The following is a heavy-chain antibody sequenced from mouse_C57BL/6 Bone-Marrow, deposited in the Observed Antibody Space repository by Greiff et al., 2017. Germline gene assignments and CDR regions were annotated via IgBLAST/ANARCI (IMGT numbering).Heavy chain of an antibody. CDR1: GFTFSDSY. CDR2: ISNGGGST. J-gene: IGHJ4*01. V-gene: IGHV5-12*01. CDR3: ARHLYAMDY. Sequence: EVMLVESGGGLVQPGGSLKLSCAASGFTFSDSYMYWVRQTPEKRLEWVAYISNGGGSTYYPDTVKGRFTISRDNAKNTLYLQMSRLKSEDTAMYYCARHLYAMDYWGQGTSVTVSS.